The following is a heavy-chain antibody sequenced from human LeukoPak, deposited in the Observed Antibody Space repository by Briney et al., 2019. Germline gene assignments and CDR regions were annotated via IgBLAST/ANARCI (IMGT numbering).Heavy chain of an antibody. CDR1: GFTFITYW. V-gene: IGHV3-74*01. CDR3: ARAFGSGSQVINYFDF. D-gene: IGHD3-10*01. J-gene: IGHJ4*02. CDR2: INSDGSTT. Sequence: GGSLSLSCAASGFTFITYWWTWVRQAPGRGLGWVPSINSDGSTTTYADSVKGRFTISRDNAKNMVYLQMNSLRAEDTAVYYCARAFGSGSQVINYFDFWGQGTLVTVSS.